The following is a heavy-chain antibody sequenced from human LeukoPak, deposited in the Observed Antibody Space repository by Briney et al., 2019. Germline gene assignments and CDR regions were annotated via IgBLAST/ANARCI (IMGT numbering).Heavy chain of an antibody. D-gene: IGHD2/OR15-2a*01. J-gene: IGHJ4*02. CDR1: GFSFSIYG. CDR3: VRGNSHSFDY. Sequence: GASLRLSCAVSGFSFSIYGMHWVRQAPGKGPVSVSRINSDGSSTTYADSVKGRFTISRDNAKKTLYLQMNSLRAEDTAVYYCVRGNSHSFDYWGKGVLVTVSS. CDR2: INSDGSST. V-gene: IGHV3-74*03.